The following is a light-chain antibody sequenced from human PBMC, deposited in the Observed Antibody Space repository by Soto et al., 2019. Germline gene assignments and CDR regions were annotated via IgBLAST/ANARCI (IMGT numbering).Light chain of an antibody. Sequence: NFMLTQPPSVSESPGKTVTISCTRSSGSIASNYVQWYQQRPGSAPTTVIYEDNQRPSGVPDRFSGSIDSSSNSASLTISGLKTEDEADYYCQSYDSSNVVFGGGTKLNVL. CDR1: SGSIASNY. J-gene: IGLJ2*01. V-gene: IGLV6-57*04. CDR2: EDN. CDR3: QSYDSSNVV.